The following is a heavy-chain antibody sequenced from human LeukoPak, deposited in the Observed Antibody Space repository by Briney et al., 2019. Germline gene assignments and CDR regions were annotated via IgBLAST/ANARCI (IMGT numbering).Heavy chain of an antibody. V-gene: IGHV3-20*01. CDR3: ARIAAAGGGEYYFDY. CDR1: GFTFSDYY. Sequence: GGSLRLSCAASGFTFSDYYMSWVRQAPGKGLEWVSGINWNGGSTGYADSVKGRFTISRDNAKNSLYLQMNSLRAEDTALYHCARIAAAGGGEYYFDYWGQGTLVTVSS. J-gene: IGHJ4*02. CDR2: INWNGGST. D-gene: IGHD6-13*01.